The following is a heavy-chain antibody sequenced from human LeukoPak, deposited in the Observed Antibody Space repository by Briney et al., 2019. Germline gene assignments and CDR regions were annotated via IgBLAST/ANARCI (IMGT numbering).Heavy chain of an antibody. V-gene: IGHV3-30*03. D-gene: IGHD5-18*01. Sequence: GGSLRLSCAASGFTFSSYGMHWVRQAQGKGLEGGAVISYDGSNKYYADSVKGRFTISRDNSKNTLYLQMNSLRAEDTAVYYCATNTAMDYYFDYWGQGTLVTVSS. J-gene: IGHJ4*02. CDR2: ISYDGSNK. CDR3: ATNTAMDYYFDY. CDR1: GFTFSSYG.